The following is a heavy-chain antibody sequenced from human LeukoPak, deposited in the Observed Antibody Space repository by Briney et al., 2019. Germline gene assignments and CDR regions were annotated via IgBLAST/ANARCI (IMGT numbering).Heavy chain of an antibody. J-gene: IGHJ4*02. CDR1: GGSISSYY. Sequence: PSETLSLTCTVSGGSISSYYWSWIRQPPGKGLEWIGYIYYSGSTNYNPSLKSRVTISVDTSKNQFSLKLSSVTAADTAVYYCARDPPGIAAATDYWGQGTLVTVSS. CDR2: IYYSGST. D-gene: IGHD6-13*01. V-gene: IGHV4-59*01. CDR3: ARDPPGIAAATDY.